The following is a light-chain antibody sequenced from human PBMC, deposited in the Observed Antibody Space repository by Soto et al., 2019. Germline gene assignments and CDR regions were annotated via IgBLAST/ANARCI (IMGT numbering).Light chain of an antibody. CDR3: SSYTTSNTLV. J-gene: IGLJ2*01. V-gene: IGLV2-14*01. CDR1: SSDVGRYNY. CDR2: DVT. Sequence: QSALTQPASVSGSPGQSITISCTGTSSDVGRYNYVSWYQQHPGKAPKLMTYDVTNRPSGVSNRFSGSKSGNTASLTISGLQAEDEADYYCSSYTTSNTLVFGGGTKLTVL.